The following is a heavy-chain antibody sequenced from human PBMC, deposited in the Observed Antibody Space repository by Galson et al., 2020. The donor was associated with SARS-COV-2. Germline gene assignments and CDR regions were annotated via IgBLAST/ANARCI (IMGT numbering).Heavy chain of an antibody. CDR2: ISASGSGT. CDR3: AKEYSSSTYYYGLDV. D-gene: IGHD6-6*01. V-gene: IGHV3-23*01. J-gene: IGHJ6*02. CDR1: GFTFSSYA. Sequence: GGFLRLSCAASGFTFSSYAMSWVRQAPGKGLEWVSPISASGSGTYYADSVTGRFTVSRDNSQNLLYPQMNTLTAEDTAVYYCAKEYSSSTYYYGLDVWGQGTTVTVSS.